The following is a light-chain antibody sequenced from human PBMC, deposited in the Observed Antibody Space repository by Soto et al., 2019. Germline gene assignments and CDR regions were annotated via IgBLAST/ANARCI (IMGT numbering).Light chain of an antibody. V-gene: IGLV2-14*01. J-gene: IGLJ1*01. CDR3: SSYTSTSTGD. Sequence: QSVLTQPASVSGSPGQSITISCTGTSSDVGGYNYVSWYQQHPGKAPKLMIYEVSNRPSGVSNRFSGSKSGNTASLTISGLQAEDEADYYCSSYTSTSTGDFGSGTKVTV. CDR1: SSDVGGYNY. CDR2: EVS.